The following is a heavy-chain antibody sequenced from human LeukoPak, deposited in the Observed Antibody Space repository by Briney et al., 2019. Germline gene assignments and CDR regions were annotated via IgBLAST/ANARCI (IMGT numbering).Heavy chain of an antibody. CDR3: AHRKNYYDSSVFDN. D-gene: IGHD3-22*01. J-gene: IGHJ4*02. CDR1: GFSLNTRGVG. CDR2: IYWDDDR. Sequence: SGPTLVNPTQTLTLTCTFSGFSLNTRGVGVGWIRQPPGGALEWLVLIYWDDDRRYSPSLKSRLTITKDTSKNQVVLTMTNMDPVDTATYFCAHRKNYYDSSVFDNWGQVTLVTVSS. V-gene: IGHV2-5*02.